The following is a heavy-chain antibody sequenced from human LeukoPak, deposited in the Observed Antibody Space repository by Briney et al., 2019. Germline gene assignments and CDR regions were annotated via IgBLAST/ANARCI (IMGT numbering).Heavy chain of an antibody. J-gene: IGHJ3*02. V-gene: IGHV4-59*02. D-gene: IGHD3-10*01. Sequence: WETLSLTCTVSGGSVNNYFWSWIRRPPGKGLEWIGYIDDSGNTDYNPSLKSQVSISIAKSKDQFFLKLSSVTAADTAMYYCARSGYYGSGSHTVFDAFDIWGQGTRVTVSS. CDR2: IDDSGNT. CDR3: ARSGYYGSGSHTVFDAFDI. CDR1: GGSVNNYF.